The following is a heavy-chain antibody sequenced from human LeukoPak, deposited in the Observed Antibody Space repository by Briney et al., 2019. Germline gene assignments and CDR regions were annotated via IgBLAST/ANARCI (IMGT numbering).Heavy chain of an antibody. J-gene: IGHJ3*02. CDR3: ARERDYYGSGSYYLAFDI. CDR2: INHSGST. CDR1: GGSFSGYY. V-gene: IGHV4-34*01. D-gene: IGHD3-10*01. Sequence: SETLSLTCAVYGGSFSGYYWSWIRQPPGKGLEWIGEINHSGSTNYNPSLKSRVTISVDTSTNQFSLKLSSVTAADTAVYYCARERDYYGSGSYYLAFDIWGQGTMVTVSS.